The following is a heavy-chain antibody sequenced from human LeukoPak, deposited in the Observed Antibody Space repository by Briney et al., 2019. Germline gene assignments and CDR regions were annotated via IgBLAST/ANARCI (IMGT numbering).Heavy chain of an antibody. CDR3: ARDHSSGRYGLFDL. Sequence: GRSLRLSCAASGFTFSSYGMHWVRQAPGKGLEWVAVIWYDGSNKYYADSVKGRFTISRDNSKNTLYLQMNSLRAEDTAVYYCARDHSSGRYGLFDLWGQGTMVTVSS. D-gene: IGHD3-22*01. J-gene: IGHJ3*01. CDR2: IWYDGSNK. CDR1: GFTFSSYG. V-gene: IGHV3-33*08.